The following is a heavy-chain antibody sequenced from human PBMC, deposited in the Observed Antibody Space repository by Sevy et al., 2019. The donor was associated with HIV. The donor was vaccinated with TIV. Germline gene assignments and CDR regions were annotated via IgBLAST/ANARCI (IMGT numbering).Heavy chain of an antibody. CDR1: GFTFNTHA. Sequence: GGSLRLSCAASGFTFNTHAMNWVRQAPGKGLEWVSTISGSGGSTYYAESVKGRLTVSRDNSKNTVYLQMDSLRDEDTAVYYCAKESRSGYLSWGQGTLVTVSS. V-gene: IGHV3-23*01. CDR2: ISGSGGST. D-gene: IGHD3-3*01. CDR3: AKESRSGYLS. J-gene: IGHJ5*02.